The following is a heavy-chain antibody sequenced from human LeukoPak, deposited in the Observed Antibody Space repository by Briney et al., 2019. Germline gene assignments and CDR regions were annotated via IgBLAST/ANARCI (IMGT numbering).Heavy chain of an antibody. Sequence: ASVKVSCKASGYTFTDYYIHWVRQAPGQGLEYMGWISPNSGGTNYAQMFQGRVTLTRDTSIITAYMELTRLRSDDTAVYYCARDRTTVTTGYYGMDVWGQGTTVTVSS. CDR2: ISPNSGGT. CDR3: ARDRTTVTTGYYGMDV. J-gene: IGHJ6*02. CDR1: GYTFTDYY. V-gene: IGHV1-2*02. D-gene: IGHD4-17*01.